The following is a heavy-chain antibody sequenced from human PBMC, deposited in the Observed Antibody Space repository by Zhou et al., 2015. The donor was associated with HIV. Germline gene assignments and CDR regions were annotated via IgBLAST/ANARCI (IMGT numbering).Heavy chain of an antibody. J-gene: IGHJ3*02. Sequence: QVQLVQSGAEVKKPGSSVKVSCKASGGTFSSYAISWVRQAPGQGLEWMGGIIPIFGTANYAQKFQGRVTITADESTSTAYMELSSLRSEDTAVYYCARDQGMATINGIGSGGNGAFDIWGQGTMVTVSS. V-gene: IGHV1-69*01. CDR3: ARDQGMATINGIGSGGNGAFDI. D-gene: IGHD5-24*01. CDR2: IIPIFGTA. CDR1: GGTFSSYA.